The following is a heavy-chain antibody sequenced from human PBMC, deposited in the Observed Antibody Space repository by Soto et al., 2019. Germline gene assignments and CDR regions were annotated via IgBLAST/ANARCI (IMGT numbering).Heavy chain of an antibody. CDR2: FSRTDNTV. J-gene: IGHJ1*01. D-gene: IGHD3-9*01. Sequence: PRVSLRLSCAASGFMFSDYAMDWFRQAPGKGLEWVSYFSRTDNTVQYADSVKGRFIISRDNVANSLYLQMHSLTAEDTAIYYCARETQSSNNNFEHWG. CDR3: ARETQSSNNNFEH. CDR1: GFMFSDYA. V-gene: IGHV3-48*03.